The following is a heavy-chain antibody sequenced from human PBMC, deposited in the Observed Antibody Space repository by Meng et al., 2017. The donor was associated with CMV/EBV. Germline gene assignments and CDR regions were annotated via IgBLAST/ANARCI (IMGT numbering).Heavy chain of an antibody. J-gene: IGHJ4*02. Sequence: LRLSCTVSGGSISSGGYYWSWIRQHPGKGLEWIGYIYYSGSTYYNPSLKSRVTISVDTSKNQFSLKLSSVTAADTAAYYCARRPRDGGVDYWGQGTLVTVSS. CDR2: IYYSGST. CDR3: ARRPRDGGVDY. CDR1: GGSISSGGYY. D-gene: IGHD2-15*01. V-gene: IGHV4-31*03.